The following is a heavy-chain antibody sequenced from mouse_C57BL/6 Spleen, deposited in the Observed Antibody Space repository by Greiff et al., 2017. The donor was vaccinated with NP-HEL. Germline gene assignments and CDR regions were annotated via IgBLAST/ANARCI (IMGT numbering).Heavy chain of an antibody. CDR1: GYTFTDYY. CDR3: ARSYGSSYWYVDV. V-gene: IGHV1-26*01. CDR2: INPNNGGT. J-gene: IGHJ1*03. D-gene: IGHD1-1*01. Sequence: EVQLQQSGPELVKPGASVKISCKASGYTFTDYYMNWVKQSHGKSLEWIGDINPNNGGTSYNQKFKGKATLTVDKSSSTAYMELRSLTSEDSAVYYGARSYGSSYWYVDVWGTGTTVTVSS.